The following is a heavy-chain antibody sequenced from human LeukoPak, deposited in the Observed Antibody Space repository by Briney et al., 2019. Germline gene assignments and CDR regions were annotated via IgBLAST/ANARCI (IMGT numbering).Heavy chain of an antibody. J-gene: IGHJ4*02. CDR1: GFTFSSYG. CDR2: ISYDGSNK. CDR3: AKPSDGYNIRDSFDY. D-gene: IGHD5-24*01. V-gene: IGHV3-30*18. Sequence: PGGSLRLSCAASGFTFSSYGMHWVRQAPGKGLEWVAVISYDGSNKYYADSVKGRFTISRDNSKNTLYLQMNSLRAEDTAVYYCAKPSDGYNIRDSFDYWGQGTLVTVSS.